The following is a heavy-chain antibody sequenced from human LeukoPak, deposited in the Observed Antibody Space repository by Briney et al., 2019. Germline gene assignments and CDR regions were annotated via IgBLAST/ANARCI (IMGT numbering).Heavy chain of an antibody. CDR3: AGYCSSTSCYNAKAY. Sequence: GGSLRLSCAASGFTFSNYWMTWVRQAPGKGLEWVANIEQDGSEKYYVDSVKGRFTISRDNAKNSLYLQMNSLRVEDTAVYYCAGYCSSTSCYNAKAYWGQGTLVTVSS. J-gene: IGHJ4*02. CDR1: GFTFSNYW. V-gene: IGHV3-7*01. D-gene: IGHD2-2*02. CDR2: IEQDGSEK.